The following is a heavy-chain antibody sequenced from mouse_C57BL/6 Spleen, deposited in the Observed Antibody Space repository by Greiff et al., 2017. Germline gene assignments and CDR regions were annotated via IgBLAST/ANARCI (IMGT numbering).Heavy chain of an antibody. V-gene: IGHV1-69*01. J-gene: IGHJ4*01. CDR2: IDPSASYT. CDR3: ARSHYYGSTSAMDY. D-gene: IGHD1-1*01. CDR1: GYTFTSYW. Sequence: QVQLQQPGAELVMPGASVKLSCKASGYTFTSYWMHWVKQRPGQGLEWIGEIDPSASYTNYNQKFKGKSTLTVDKSSSTAYMQLSSLTSEDSAVYYCARSHYYGSTSAMDYWGQGTSVTVSS.